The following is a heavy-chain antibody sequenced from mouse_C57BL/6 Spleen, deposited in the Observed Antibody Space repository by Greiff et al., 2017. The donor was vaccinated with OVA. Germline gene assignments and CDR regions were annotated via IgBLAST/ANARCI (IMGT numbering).Heavy chain of an antibody. V-gene: IGHV1-18*01. J-gene: IGHJ3*01. CDR3: AQKEGAY. Sequence: EVKLQQSGPELVKPGASVKISCKASGYTFTDYNMDWVKQSHGKSLEWIGDINPNNGGTIYNQKFKGKATLTVDKSSSTAYMELRSLTSEDTAVYYCAQKEGAYWGQGTLVTVSA. CDR1: GYTFTDYN. CDR2: INPNNGGT.